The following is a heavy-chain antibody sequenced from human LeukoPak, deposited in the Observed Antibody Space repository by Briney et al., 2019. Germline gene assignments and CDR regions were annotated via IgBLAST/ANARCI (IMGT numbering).Heavy chain of an antibody. CDR3: ARGRYCSSTSCYVFDY. J-gene: IGHJ4*02. Sequence: ASVKVSCKVSGYTHTELSMHWVRQAPGKGLEWMGGFDPEDGETIYAQKFQGRVTMTEDTSTDTAYMELSSLRSEDTAVYYCARGRYCSSTSCYVFDYWGQGTLVTVSS. D-gene: IGHD2-2*01. CDR2: FDPEDGET. CDR1: GYTHTELS. V-gene: IGHV1-24*01.